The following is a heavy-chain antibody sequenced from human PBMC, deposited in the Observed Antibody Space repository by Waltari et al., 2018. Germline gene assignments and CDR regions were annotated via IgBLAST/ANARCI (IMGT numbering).Heavy chain of an antibody. CDR2: ISAYNGNT. CDR3: ARPQWLGELTN. V-gene: IGHV1-18*01. D-gene: IGHD6-19*01. Sequence: QVQLVQSGAEVKKPGASVKVSCKASGYTFTSYGISWVRQAPGQGLECMGWISAYNGNTNYAQKFQGRVTITADKSTSTAYMELSSLRSEDTAVYYCARPQWLGELTNWGQGTLVTVSS. J-gene: IGHJ4*02. CDR1: GYTFTSYG.